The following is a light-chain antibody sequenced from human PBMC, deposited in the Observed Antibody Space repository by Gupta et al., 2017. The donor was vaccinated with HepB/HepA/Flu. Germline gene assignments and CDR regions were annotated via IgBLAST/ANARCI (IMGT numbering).Light chain of an antibody. J-gene: IGKJ2*01. Sequence: EIVMTQSPATLSVSPGERATLSCRASQSFSSNLAWYQQKPGQAPRLLSYGASTRATGIPARFSGSGSGTEFTLTISSLQSEDFAVYYCQQYNNWPPYTFGQGTKLEIK. V-gene: IGKV3-15*01. CDR1: QSFSSN. CDR2: GAS. CDR3: QQYNNWPPYT.